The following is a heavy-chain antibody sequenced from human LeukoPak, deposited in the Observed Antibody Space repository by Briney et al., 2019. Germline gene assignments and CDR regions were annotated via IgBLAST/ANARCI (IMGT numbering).Heavy chain of an antibody. CDR2: IIPILGIA. V-gene: IGHV1-69*02. D-gene: IGHD3-22*01. CDR1: GYTFTGYY. CDR3: ARVAYRDSSGIDY. J-gene: IGHJ4*02. Sequence: SVKVSCKASGYTFTGYYMHWVRQAPGQGLEWMGRIIPILGIANYAQKFQGRVTITADKSTSTAYMELSSLRSEDTAVYYCARVAYRDSSGIDYWGQGTLVTVSS.